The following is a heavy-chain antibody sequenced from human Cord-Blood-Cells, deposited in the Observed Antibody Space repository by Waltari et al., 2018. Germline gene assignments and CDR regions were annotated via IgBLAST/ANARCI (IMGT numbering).Heavy chain of an antibody. V-gene: IGHV3-30*04. Sequence: QVQLVESGGGVVQPGRSLRLSCAASGLTSRSYAMLWVRQAPGKGMEWVAVISYDGSNKYYADSVKGRFTISRDNSKNTLYLQMNSLRAEDTAVYYCARDRVLAADYWGQGTLVTVSS. D-gene: IGHD3-10*01. CDR1: GLTSRSYA. J-gene: IGHJ4*02. CDR2: ISYDGSNK. CDR3: ARDRVLAADY.